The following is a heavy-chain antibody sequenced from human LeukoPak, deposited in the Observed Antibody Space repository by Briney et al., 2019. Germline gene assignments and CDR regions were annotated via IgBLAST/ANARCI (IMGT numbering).Heavy chain of an antibody. CDR3: ARAYYYGSGSYYLREYYYYMDV. D-gene: IGHD3-10*01. CDR2: ISTSSTYT. V-gene: IGHV3-21*04. J-gene: IGHJ6*03. Sequence: GGSLRLSCAASGFTFSSYSMNWVRQAPGKGLEWVSSISTSSTYTYYADSVKGRFTISRDNAKNSLYLQMNSLRAEDTAVYYCARAYYYGSGSYYLREYYYYMDVWGKGTTVTISS. CDR1: GFTFSSYS.